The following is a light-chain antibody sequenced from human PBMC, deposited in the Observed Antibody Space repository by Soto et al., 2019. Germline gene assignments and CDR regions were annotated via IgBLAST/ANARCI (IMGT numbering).Light chain of an antibody. CDR2: GAS. V-gene: IGKV3-20*01. CDR3: QQYGSSPRVYT. J-gene: IGKJ2*01. CDR1: QSVSSSY. Sequence: EIVSTQSPGTLSLSPGERATLSCRASQSVSSSYLAWYQQKPGQAPRLLIYGASSRATGIPDRFSGSGSGTDFTLTISRLEPEDFAVYYCQQYGSSPRVYTFGQGTKLEIK.